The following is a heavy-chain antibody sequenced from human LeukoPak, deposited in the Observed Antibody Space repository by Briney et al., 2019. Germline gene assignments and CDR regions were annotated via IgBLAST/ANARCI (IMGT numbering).Heavy chain of an antibody. D-gene: IGHD6-6*01. J-gene: IGHJ4*02. CDR1: GYTFTEHY. CDR3: AREPYSTSSDRHGRTFDY. CDR2: IHSNSEGE. Sequence: ASVSVSCKASGYTFTEHYIHWVRQAPGQGPEWMGQIHSNSEGEKYAQKFQGRITVLRDTSINTIYMELTSLTSDDTAVYYCAREPYSTSSDRHGRTFDYWGQGTLVTISS. V-gene: IGHV1-2*06.